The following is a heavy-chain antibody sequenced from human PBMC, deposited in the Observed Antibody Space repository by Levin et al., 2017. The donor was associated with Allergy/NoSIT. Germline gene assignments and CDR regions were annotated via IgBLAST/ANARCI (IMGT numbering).Heavy chain of an antibody. V-gene: IGHV3-30*18. CDR2: ISYDGSNQ. D-gene: IGHD2-2*01. CDR1: GFTFSNYG. CDR3: AKVHCSTTSCLWADAFDI. J-gene: IGHJ3*02. Sequence: SCAASGFTFSNYGMHWVRQAPGKGLEWVAVISYDGSNQYYEDSVKGRFTISRDNSKNTLYLQVNSLRPDDTAVYYCAKVHCSTTSCLWADAFDIWGQGTMVIVSS.